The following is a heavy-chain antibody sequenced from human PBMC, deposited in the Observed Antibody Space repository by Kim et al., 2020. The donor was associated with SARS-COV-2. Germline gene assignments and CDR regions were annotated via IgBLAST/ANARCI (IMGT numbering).Heavy chain of an antibody. Sequence: GGSLRLSCVASGFTFSSYGFNWVRQAPGKGLEWVSSISSGGTYISYAESLKGRFTISRDNANNSLYLQLNSLRVEDTALYFCPRAFSPGLEVTDDALDIWGPGTIVTVSS. CDR3: PRAFSPGLEVTDDALDI. CDR2: ISSGGTYI. CDR1: GFTFSSYG. D-gene: IGHD2-21*02. V-gene: IGHV3-21*01. J-gene: IGHJ3*02.